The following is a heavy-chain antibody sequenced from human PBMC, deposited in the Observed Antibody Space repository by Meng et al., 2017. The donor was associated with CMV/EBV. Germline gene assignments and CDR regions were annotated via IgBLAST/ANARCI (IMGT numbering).Heavy chain of an antibody. D-gene: IGHD3-3*01. V-gene: IGHV4-34*01. CDR2: INHSGSA. CDR1: GGSFSSYY. J-gene: IGHJ5*02. Sequence: SETLSLTCAVYGGSFSSYYWIWIRQPPGKGLEWIGEINHSGSANYNPSLKSRVSISVDTSKNQFSLKLSSVTAADTAVYYCARGRGNDFWSGYSTTEFDPWGQGTLVTVSS. CDR3: ARGRGNDFWSGYSTTEFDP.